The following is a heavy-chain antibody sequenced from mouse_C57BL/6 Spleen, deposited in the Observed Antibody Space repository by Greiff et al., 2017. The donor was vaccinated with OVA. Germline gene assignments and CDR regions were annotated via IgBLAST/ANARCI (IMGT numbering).Heavy chain of an antibody. CDR1: GYTFTSYW. J-gene: IGHJ4*01. D-gene: IGHD1-1*01. Sequence: QVQLQQSGAELVKPGASVKLSCKASGYTFTSYWMHWVKQRPGQGLEWIGMIHPNSGSTNYNEKFKSKATLTVDKSSSTAYMQLSSLTSEDSAVYYCARSNYYGSARAMDYWGQGTSVTVSS. CDR3: ARSNYYGSARAMDY. V-gene: IGHV1-64*01. CDR2: IHPNSGST.